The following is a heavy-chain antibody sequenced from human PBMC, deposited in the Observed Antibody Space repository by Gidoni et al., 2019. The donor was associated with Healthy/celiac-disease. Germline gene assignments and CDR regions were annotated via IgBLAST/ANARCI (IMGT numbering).Heavy chain of an antibody. D-gene: IGHD3-16*02. V-gene: IGHV3-21*01. CDR2: ISSSSSYI. J-gene: IGHJ4*02. CDR3: DVMITFGGVIRDY. Sequence: EVQLVESGGGLVKPGGSLRLSCAASGFPFSSYSMNWVRQAPGKGLEWVSSISSSSSYIYYADSVKGRFTISRDNAKNSLYLQMNSLRAEDTAVYYCDVMITFGGVIRDYWGQGTLVTVSS. CDR1: GFPFSSYS.